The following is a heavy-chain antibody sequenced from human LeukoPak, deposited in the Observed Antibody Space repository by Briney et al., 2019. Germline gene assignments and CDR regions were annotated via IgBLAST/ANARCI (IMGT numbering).Heavy chain of an antibody. J-gene: IGHJ5*02. CDR1: GGSISSYY. Sequence: SETLSLTCTVSGGSISSYYWSWIRQPAGKGLEWIGRIYTSGSTNYNPSLKSRVTMPVDTSKNQFSLKLSSVTAADTAVYYCAREGGSGSYYTTLNWFDPWGQGTLVTVSS. V-gene: IGHV4-4*07. D-gene: IGHD3-10*01. CDR2: IYTSGST. CDR3: AREGGSGSYYTTLNWFDP.